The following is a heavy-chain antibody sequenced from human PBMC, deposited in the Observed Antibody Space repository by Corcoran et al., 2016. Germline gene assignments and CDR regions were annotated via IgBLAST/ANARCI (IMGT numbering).Heavy chain of an antibody. CDR1: GFTFGDYA. CDR2: IRSKAYGGTT. V-gene: IGHV3-49*05. D-gene: IGHD6-13*01. J-gene: IGHJ4*02. CDR3: TRDRGIAAAGSRYDY. Sequence: EVQLVESGGGLVKPGRSLRLSCTASGFTFGDYAMSWFRQAPGKGLEWVGFIRSKAYGGTTEYAASVKGRFTISRDDSKSIAYLQMNSLKTEDTAVYYCTRDRGIAAAGSRYDYWGQGTLVTVSS.